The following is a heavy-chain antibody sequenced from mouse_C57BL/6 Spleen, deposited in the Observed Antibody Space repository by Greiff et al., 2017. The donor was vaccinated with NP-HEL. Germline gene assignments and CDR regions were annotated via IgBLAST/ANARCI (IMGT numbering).Heavy chain of an antibody. V-gene: IGHV5-4*01. CDR2: ISDGGSYT. Sequence: DVQLVESGGGLVKPGGSLKLSCAASGFTFSSYAMSWVRQTPEKRLEWVATISDGGSYTYYPDNVKGRFTISRDNAKNNLYLQMSHLKSEDTAMYYCARDGCLCITTVVARYYYAMDYWGQGTSVTVSS. CDR1: GFTFSSYA. J-gene: IGHJ4*01. CDR3: ARDGCLCITTVVARYYYAMDY. D-gene: IGHD1-1*01.